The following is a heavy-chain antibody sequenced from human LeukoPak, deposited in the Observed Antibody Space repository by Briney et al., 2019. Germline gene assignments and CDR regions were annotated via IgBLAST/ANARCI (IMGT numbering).Heavy chain of an antibody. J-gene: IGHJ4*02. D-gene: IGHD6-13*01. CDR3: AREDGSSWPNFDY. CDR2: INPNSGGT. Sequence: AAVKVSCKASGYTFTGYYMHWVRPAPGQGLEWMGWINPNSGGTNYAQKFQGRVTMTRDTSISTAYMELSRLRSDDTAVYYCAREDGSSWPNFDYWGQGTLVTVSS. CDR1: GYTFTGYY. V-gene: IGHV1-2*02.